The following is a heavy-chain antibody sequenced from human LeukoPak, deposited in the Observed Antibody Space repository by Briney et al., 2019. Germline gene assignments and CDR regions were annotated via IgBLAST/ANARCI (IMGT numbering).Heavy chain of an antibody. CDR3: AKAGGMATIRGYYYMDV. CDR2: ISWDGGST. V-gene: IGHV3-43D*03. J-gene: IGHJ6*03. Sequence: GFLRLSCAASGFTFDDYAMHWVRQAPGKGLEWVSLISWDGGSTYYADSVKGRFTISRDNSKNSLYLQMNSLRAEDTALYYCAKAGGMATIRGYYYMDVWGKGTTVTVSS. D-gene: IGHD5-24*01. CDR1: GFTFDDYA.